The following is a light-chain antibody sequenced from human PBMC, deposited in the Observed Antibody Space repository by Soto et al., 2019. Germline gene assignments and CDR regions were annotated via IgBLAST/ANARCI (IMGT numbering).Light chain of an antibody. V-gene: IGKV3-11*01. CDR3: QQRSNWPVT. J-gene: IGKJ1*01. Sequence: EIALTQSPATLSLSPGEGAALSCRASQSVSSYLAWYQQKPGQAPRLLIYDASNRATGIPARFSGSGSGTDFTLTISSLEPEDFAVYYCQQRSNWPVTFGLGTKVDIK. CDR2: DAS. CDR1: QSVSSY.